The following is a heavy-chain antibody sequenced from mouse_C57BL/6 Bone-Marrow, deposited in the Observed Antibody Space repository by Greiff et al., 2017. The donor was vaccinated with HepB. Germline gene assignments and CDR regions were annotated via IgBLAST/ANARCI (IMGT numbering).Heavy chain of an antibody. Sequence: QVQLKESGAELVRPGTSVKMSCKASGYTFTNYWIGWAKQRPGHGLEWIGDIYPGGGYTNYNEKFKGKATLTADKSSSTAYMQFSSLTSEDSAIYYCARKGHYGSSPWFAYWGQGTLVTVSA. J-gene: IGHJ3*01. V-gene: IGHV1-63*01. CDR2: IYPGGGYT. CDR1: GYTFTNYW. CDR3: ARKGHYGSSPWFAY. D-gene: IGHD1-1*01.